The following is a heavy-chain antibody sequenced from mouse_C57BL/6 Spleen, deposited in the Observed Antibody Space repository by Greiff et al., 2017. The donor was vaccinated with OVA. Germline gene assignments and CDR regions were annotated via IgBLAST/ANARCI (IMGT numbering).Heavy chain of an antibody. CDR3: ARPYSVYYAMDY. J-gene: IGHJ4*01. V-gene: IGHV5-17*01. CDR2: ISSGSSTI. D-gene: IGHD6-5*01. CDR1: GFTFSDYG. Sequence: DVKLVESGGGLVKPGGSLKLSCAASGFTFSDYGMHWVRQAPEKGLEWVAYISSGSSTIYYADTVKGRFTISRDNAKNTLFLQMTSLRSEDTAMYYCARPYSVYYAMDYWGQGTSVTVSS.